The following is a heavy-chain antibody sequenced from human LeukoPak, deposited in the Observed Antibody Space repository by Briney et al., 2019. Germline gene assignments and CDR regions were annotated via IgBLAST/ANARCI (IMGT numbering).Heavy chain of an antibody. J-gene: IGHJ4*02. CDR2: IGSNGGYT. CDR3: VKSFTRGGFDF. V-gene: IGHV3-64*03. D-gene: IGHD3-10*01. CDR1: GFTFSSYA. Sequence: PGGSLRLSCSASGFTFSSYAKHWVRQAPGKGLEYISGIGSNGGYTYYADSVKGRFTISRDNSKNTLYLQMSSLTAEDTAVYYCVKSFTRGGFDFWGQGTLVTVSS.